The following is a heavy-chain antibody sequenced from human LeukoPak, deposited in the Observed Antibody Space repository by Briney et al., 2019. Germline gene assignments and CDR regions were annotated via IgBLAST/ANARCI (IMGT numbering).Heavy chain of an antibody. V-gene: IGHV7-4-1*02. CDR2: INTNTGNP. Sequence: ASVKVSCTASGYTFTSYAMNWVRQAPGQGLEWMGWINTNTGNPTYAQGFTGRFVFSLDTSVSTAYLQISSLKAEDTAVYYCARVVGGSYIHRWARKEHFDYWGQGTLVTVSS. CDR3: ARVVGGSYIHRWARKEHFDY. CDR1: GYTFTSYA. D-gene: IGHD1-26*01. J-gene: IGHJ4*02.